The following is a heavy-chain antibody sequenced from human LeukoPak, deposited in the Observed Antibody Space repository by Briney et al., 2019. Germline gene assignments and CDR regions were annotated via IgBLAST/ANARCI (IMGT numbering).Heavy chain of an antibody. CDR2: ISSSGSTI. V-gene: IGHV3-11*01. J-gene: IGHJ4*02. CDR3: AAHRYSGIYPYYFDY. D-gene: IGHD1-26*01. CDR1: GGSISSGDYY. Sequence: LSLTCTVSGGSISSGDYYWSWIRQAPGKGLEWVSYISSSGSTIYYADSVKGRFTISRDNAKNSLYLQMNSLRAEDTAVYYCAAHRYSGIYPYYFDYWGQGALVTVSS.